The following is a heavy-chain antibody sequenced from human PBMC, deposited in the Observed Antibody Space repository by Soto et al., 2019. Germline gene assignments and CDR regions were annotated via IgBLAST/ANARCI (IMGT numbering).Heavy chain of an antibody. Sequence: SETLSLTCTVSGGSISSYYWSWIRQPPGKGLEWIGYIYYSGSTNYNPSLKSRVTISVDTSKNQFSLKLSSVTAADTAVYYCARGERSYGMDVWGQGTTGTVSS. CDR1: GGSISSYY. V-gene: IGHV4-59*01. CDR2: IYYSGST. J-gene: IGHJ6*02. CDR3: ARGERSYGMDV.